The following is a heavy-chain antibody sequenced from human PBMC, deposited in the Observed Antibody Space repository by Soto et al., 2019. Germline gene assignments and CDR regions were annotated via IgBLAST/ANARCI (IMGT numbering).Heavy chain of an antibody. D-gene: IGHD2-15*01. Sequence: GGSLRLSCAASGFTFSSYAMSWVRQAPGKGLEWVSAISGSGGSTYYADSVKGRFTISRDNSKNTLYLQMNSLRAEDTAVYYCAKTAYYVVVVAATFAFDYWGQGTLVTVSS. CDR3: AKTAYYVVVVAATFAFDY. CDR1: GFTFSSYA. CDR2: ISGSGGST. V-gene: IGHV3-23*01. J-gene: IGHJ4*02.